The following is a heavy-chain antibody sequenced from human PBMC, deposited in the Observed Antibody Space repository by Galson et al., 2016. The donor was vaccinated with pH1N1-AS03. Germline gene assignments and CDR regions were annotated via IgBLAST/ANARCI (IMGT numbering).Heavy chain of an antibody. CDR2: MYPANFDT. Sequence: QSGAEVKKPGESLKISCKASAYTFANNWIVWVRQMPGKGLEWMGIMYPANFDTRYSPSFQGHVTISADTSINTAYLQWSSLRASDTAMYYCARRISVTGREFDSWGQGTLVTVSS. CDR1: AYTFANNW. D-gene: IGHD6-19*01. J-gene: IGHJ5*01. V-gene: IGHV5-51*01. CDR3: ARRISVTGREFDS.